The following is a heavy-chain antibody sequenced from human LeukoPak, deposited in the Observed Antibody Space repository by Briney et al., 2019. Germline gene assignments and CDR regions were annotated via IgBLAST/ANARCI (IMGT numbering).Heavy chain of an antibody. CDR1: GGTFSSYA. J-gene: IGHJ3*02. CDR3: ARSTTYDSDAFDI. CDR2: IIPIFGAA. V-gene: IGHV1-69*05. Sequence: GSSVQISCKASGGTFSSYAISWGRREPGEGGECRGGIIPIFGAANYAQKFQGRVTITTDESTSTAYMELSSLRSEDTAVYYCARSTTYDSDAFDIWGQGTMVTVSS. D-gene: IGHD3-3*01.